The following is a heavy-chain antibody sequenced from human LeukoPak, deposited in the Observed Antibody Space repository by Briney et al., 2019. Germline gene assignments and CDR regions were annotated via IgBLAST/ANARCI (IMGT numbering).Heavy chain of an antibody. CDR1: GYTFTSYY. J-gene: IGHJ3*02. Sequence: ASVKVSCKASGYTFTSYYIHWVRQAPGQGLEWMGIINPSGGSTSYAQKFQGRVTMTRDTSTSTVYMELSSLRSEDTAVYYCARGYYDSRESGAFDIWGQGTMVTVSS. CDR3: ARGYYDSRESGAFDI. V-gene: IGHV1-46*01. D-gene: IGHD3-22*01. CDR2: INPSGGST.